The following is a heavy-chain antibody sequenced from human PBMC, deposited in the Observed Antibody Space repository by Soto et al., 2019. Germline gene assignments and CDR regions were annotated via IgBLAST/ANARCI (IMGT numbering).Heavy chain of an antibody. CDR2: ISSSSSTI. V-gene: IGHV3-48*01. CDR1: GFTFSSYS. CDR3: ARDIDG. Sequence: EVQVVESGGGSVQPGGSLRLSCAASGFTFSSYSMNWVRQAPGKGLEWVSYISSSSSTILYANSVKCRFTISRDKAKNSLYLQMNSLRAEDTAVYYCARDIDGGGQGTLVTVSS. J-gene: IGHJ4*02. D-gene: IGHD2-15*01.